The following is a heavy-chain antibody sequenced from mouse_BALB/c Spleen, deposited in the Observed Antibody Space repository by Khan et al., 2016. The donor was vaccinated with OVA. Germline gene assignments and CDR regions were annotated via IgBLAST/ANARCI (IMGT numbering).Heavy chain of an antibody. CDR3: TRDDSVVGNAIDY. V-gene: IGHV1S56*01. CDR2: IYPGNINT. Sequence: QVQLQQPGPELMKPGASVRISCKASGYTFTSYYIHWVKQRPGQGLEWIGWIYPGNINTKYNEKFKGKATLTADKSSSTAYMQLSSLTSEDSAVYFCTRDDSVVGNAIDYWGQGTSVTVSS. J-gene: IGHJ4*01. D-gene: IGHD2-4*01. CDR1: GYTFTSYY.